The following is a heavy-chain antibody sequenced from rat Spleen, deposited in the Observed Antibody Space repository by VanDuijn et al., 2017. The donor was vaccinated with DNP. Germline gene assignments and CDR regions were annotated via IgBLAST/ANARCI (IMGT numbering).Heavy chain of an antibody. CDR3: TTASTEGFAY. CDR1: GFTFSDYY. D-gene: IGHD1-11*01. CDR2: ISDDSGTT. V-gene: IGHV5-20*01. Sequence: EVQLVESDGGLVQPGRSLKLSCAASGFTFSDYYMAWVRQAPTKGLEWVASISDDSGTTYYRDSVKGRFTISRDNAESSLYLQMDSLRSEDTATYYCTTASTEGFAYWGQGVMVTVSS. J-gene: IGHJ2*01.